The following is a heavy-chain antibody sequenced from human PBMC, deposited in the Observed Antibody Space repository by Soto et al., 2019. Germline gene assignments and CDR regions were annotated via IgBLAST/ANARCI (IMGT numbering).Heavy chain of an antibody. CDR3: ASAPYSSGYYYYMDV. D-gene: IGHD3-22*01. Sequence: SETLSLTCTVSGGSISSHYWGWIRQPPGKGLEWIGYIYFTGSTSYSPSLRGRVTISVDTSKNQFSLKLNSVTAADTAVYYCASAPYSSGYYYYMDVWGKGTMVTVSS. V-gene: IGHV4-59*11. CDR1: GGSISSHY. J-gene: IGHJ6*03. CDR2: IYFTGST.